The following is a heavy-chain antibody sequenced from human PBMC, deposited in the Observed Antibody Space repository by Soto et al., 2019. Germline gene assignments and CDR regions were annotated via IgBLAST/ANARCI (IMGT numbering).Heavy chain of an antibody. J-gene: IGHJ6*02. Sequence: ASVKVSCKASGYTFSSYGISWVRQAPGQGLEWMGWISARNGDTNYAQKFQGRVTITADESTSTAYMELSSLRSEDTAVYYCATSYYDFWSGYYTARGHYYYGMDVWGQGTTVTVSS. D-gene: IGHD3-3*01. V-gene: IGHV1-18*04. CDR2: ISARNGDT. CDR1: GYTFSSYG. CDR3: ATSYYDFWSGYYTARGHYYYGMDV.